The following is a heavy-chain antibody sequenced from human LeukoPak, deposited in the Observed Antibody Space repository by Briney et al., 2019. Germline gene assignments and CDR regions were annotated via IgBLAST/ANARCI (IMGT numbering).Heavy chain of an antibody. CDR1: GYFSTNYY. V-gene: IGHV4-39*01. J-gene: IGHJ4*02. Sequence: SETLSLTCTVSGYFSTNYYWAWIRQPPGKGLEWIGSIYYSGSTYYNPSLKSRVTISVDTSKNQFSLKLSSVTAADTAVYYCARHQYYYGSGSYYRPFGFDRGQIGYWGQGTLVTVSS. D-gene: IGHD3-10*01. CDR3: ARHQYYYGSGSYYRPFGFDRGQIGY. CDR2: IYYSGST.